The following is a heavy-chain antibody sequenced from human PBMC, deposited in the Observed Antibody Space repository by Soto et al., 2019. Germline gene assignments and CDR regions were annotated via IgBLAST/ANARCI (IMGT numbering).Heavy chain of an antibody. J-gene: IGHJ4*02. D-gene: IGHD2-15*01. Sequence: QPLGWGLEWIGEINHSGSTNYNPSLKSRVTISVDTSKNQFSLKLSSVTAADTAVYYCTRGHNFGYSTFDYWGQGT. CDR2: INHSGST. CDR3: TRGHNFGYSTFDY. V-gene: IGHV4-34*01.